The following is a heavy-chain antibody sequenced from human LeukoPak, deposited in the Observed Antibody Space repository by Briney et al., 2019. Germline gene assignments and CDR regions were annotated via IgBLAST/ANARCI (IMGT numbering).Heavy chain of an antibody. CDR3: AKVGCSGGSCFDP. Sequence: GGSLRLSCAASGFTFSSYAMHWVRQAPGKGLEWVAAISYDGSNTYYADSVKGRFTISRDNSKNTLYLQMNSLRAGDTAVYYCAKVGCSGGSCFDPWGQGTLVTVSS. CDR1: GFTFSSYA. CDR2: ISYDGSNT. D-gene: IGHD2-15*01. V-gene: IGHV3-30-3*02. J-gene: IGHJ5*02.